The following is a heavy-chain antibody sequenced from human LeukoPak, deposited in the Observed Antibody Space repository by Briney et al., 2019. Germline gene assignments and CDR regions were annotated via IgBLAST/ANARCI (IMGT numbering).Heavy chain of an antibody. CDR2: ISSSSSYT. D-gene: IGHD3-10*01. CDR1: GFTFSSYS. Sequence: GGSLRLSCAASGFTFSSYSMNWVRQAPGKGLEGVSSISSSSSYTYYADSVKGRFTISRDNAKNSLYLQMNILRAEDTAVYYCAREIRGYYGSSGDYWGQGTLVTVSS. J-gene: IGHJ4*02. CDR3: AREIRGYYGSSGDY. V-gene: IGHV3-21*01.